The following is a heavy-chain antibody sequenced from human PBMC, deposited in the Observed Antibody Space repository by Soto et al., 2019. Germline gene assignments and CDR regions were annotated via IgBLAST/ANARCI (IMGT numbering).Heavy chain of an antibody. Sequence: QVQLVESGGGVVQPGRSLRLSCAASGFTFSSYGMHWVRQAPGKGLEWVAVISYDGSNKYYADSVKGRFTISRDNSKNTLYLQMNSLRAEDTAVYYCAKDFREDYGEPEFDYWGQGTLVTVSS. D-gene: IGHD4-17*01. CDR1: GFTFSSYG. V-gene: IGHV3-30*18. CDR2: ISYDGSNK. J-gene: IGHJ4*02. CDR3: AKDFREDYGEPEFDY.